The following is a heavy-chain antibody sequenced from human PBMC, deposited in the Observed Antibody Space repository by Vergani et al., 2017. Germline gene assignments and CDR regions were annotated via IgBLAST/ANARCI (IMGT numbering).Heavy chain of an antibody. D-gene: IGHD2-2*01. CDR3: ARVGTSSNRDYFDY. CDR2: INPNSGGT. V-gene: IGHV1-2*02. Sequence: QVQLVQSGAEVKKPGASVKVSCKASGYTFTDYFMHRVRQAPGQGLEWMGWINPNSGGTNYAQKFQGRVTMTRDTSISTAYKELSNLRSDDTAVYYCARVGTSSNRDYFDYWGQGTLVTVSS. CDR1: GYTFTDYF. J-gene: IGHJ4*02.